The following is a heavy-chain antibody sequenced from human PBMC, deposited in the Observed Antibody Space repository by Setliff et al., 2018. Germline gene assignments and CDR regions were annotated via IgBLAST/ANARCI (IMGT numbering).Heavy chain of an antibody. V-gene: IGHV4-39*01. CDR3: ARLRGIAVPGAPTYYSPGY. CDR1: GGSVSDSTYY. J-gene: IGHJ4*02. CDR2: IYCSGST. D-gene: IGHD6-19*01. Sequence: PSETLSLTCTVSGGSVSDSTYYWGWVRQPPGKGLEWIGSIYCSGSTYYNPSLRSRVTLSVDTSKNQFSLNVNSVMAADTAVYYCARLRGIAVPGAPTYYSPGYWGQGTLVTVSS.